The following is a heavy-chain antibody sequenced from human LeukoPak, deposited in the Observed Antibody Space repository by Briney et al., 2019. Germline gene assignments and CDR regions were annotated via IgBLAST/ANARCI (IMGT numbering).Heavy chain of an antibody. V-gene: IGHV3-64D*06. Sequence: PGGSLRLSCSVSGFTFSNYAMHWVRQASGKGLEYVSAITRDGGSTYYADSVKGRFTISRDNSKNTLYLQMSSLRGEDTAVYYCVKAYCRSTSCYYYYYGMDVWGKGTTVTVAS. D-gene: IGHD2-2*01. CDR1: GFTFSNYA. J-gene: IGHJ6*04. CDR3: VKAYCRSTSCYYYYYGMDV. CDR2: ITRDGGST.